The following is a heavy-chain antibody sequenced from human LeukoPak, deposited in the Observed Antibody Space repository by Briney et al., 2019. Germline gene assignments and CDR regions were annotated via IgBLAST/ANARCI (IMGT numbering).Heavy chain of an antibody. CDR1: GFTVSSNY. J-gene: IGHJ4*02. V-gene: IGHV3-53*01. CDR3: ARAGVATIALGY. D-gene: IGHD5-12*01. Sequence: GGSLRLSCAASGFTVSSNYMSWVRQAPGKGLEWVSVIYSGGSTYYADSVKGRFIISRDNSKNTLYLQMNSLRAEDTAVYYCARAGVATIALGYWGQGTLVTVSS. CDR2: IYSGGST.